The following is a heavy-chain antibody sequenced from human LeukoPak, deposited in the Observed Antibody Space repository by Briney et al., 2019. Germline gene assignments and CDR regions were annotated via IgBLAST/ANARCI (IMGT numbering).Heavy chain of an antibody. CDR2: ISGSGGST. CDR3: AKLDAARFLEAYYFDY. V-gene: IGHV3-23*01. J-gene: IGHJ4*02. D-gene: IGHD3-3*01. CDR1: GFTFSNYW. Sequence: GGSLRLSCAASGFTFSNYWMTWVRQAPGKGLEWVSAISGSGGSTYYADSVKGRFTISRDNSKNTLYLQMNSLRAEDTAVYYCAKLDAARFLEAYYFDYWGQGTLVTVSS.